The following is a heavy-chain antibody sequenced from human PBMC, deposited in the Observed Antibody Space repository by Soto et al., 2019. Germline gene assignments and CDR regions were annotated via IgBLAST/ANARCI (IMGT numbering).Heavy chain of an antibody. Sequence: EVQLLESGGGLVQPGGSLRLSCAASGFTFSTYGMTWVRQAPGKGLVWVSAISGGGDSTQYADSVRGRFIISRDNSKNTLHLQMTSLGAEDAAIYYGAKGDYSFGWDFDIWGQGTMVTVAS. CDR3: AKGDYSFGWDFDI. CDR1: GFTFSTYG. J-gene: IGHJ3*02. D-gene: IGHD3-10*01. CDR2: ISGGGDST. V-gene: IGHV3-23*01.